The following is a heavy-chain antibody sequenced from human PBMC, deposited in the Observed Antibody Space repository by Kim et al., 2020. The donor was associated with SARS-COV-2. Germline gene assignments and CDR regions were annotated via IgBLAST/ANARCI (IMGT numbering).Heavy chain of an antibody. CDR1: GGSISSGGYS. V-gene: IGHV4-30-2*01. CDR3: ARVVAGSWFDP. Sequence: SETLSLTCAVSGGSISSGGYSWSWIRQPPGKGLEWIGYIYYSGSTYYNPSLKSRVTISVDRSKNQFSLKLSSVTAADTAVYYCARVVAGSWFDPLGQGTL. CDR2: IYYSGST. D-gene: IGHD5-12*01. J-gene: IGHJ5*02.